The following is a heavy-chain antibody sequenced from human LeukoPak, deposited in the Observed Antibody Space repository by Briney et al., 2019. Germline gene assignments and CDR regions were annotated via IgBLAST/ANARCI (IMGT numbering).Heavy chain of an antibody. J-gene: IGHJ4*02. CDR1: GFTFSSYW. CDR3: ARAPYSGGWYLMY. Sequence: GGSLRLSCAASGFTFSSYWMTWVRQAPGKGLEWVANIRQDGNEQYYMDSVKGRFTISRDNAKNSLFLQMNSLRAEDTAVYYCARAPYSGGWYLMYWGQGTLVTVSS. D-gene: IGHD6-19*01. CDR2: IRQDGNEQ. V-gene: IGHV3-7*01.